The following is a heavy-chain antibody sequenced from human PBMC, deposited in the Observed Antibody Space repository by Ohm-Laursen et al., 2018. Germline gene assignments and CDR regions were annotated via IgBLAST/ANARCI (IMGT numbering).Heavy chain of an antibody. J-gene: IGHJ4*02. CDR3: ARLGKSSGTDY. CDR2: ISHSGST. CDR1: GGSISGYY. V-gene: IGHV4-59*08. Sequence: SDTLSLTCTVSGGSISGYYWTWIRQPPGKGLEWIGYISHSGSTNYNSSLKSRVTTSLDTSRNQFSLKLSSVTAADTAVYYCARLGKSSGTDYWGQGALVTVSS. D-gene: IGHD3-22*01.